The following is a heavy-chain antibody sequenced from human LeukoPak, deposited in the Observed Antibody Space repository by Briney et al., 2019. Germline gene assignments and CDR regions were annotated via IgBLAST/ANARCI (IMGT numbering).Heavy chain of an antibody. D-gene: IGHD3-22*01. Sequence: SVKVSCKASGGTFSSYAISWVRQAPGQGLEWMGGIIPIFGTANYAQKFQGRVTITADESTSTAYMELSSLRSEDTAVYYCARDSTYYYDSRGYYYFDYWGQGTLVTVSS. J-gene: IGHJ4*02. V-gene: IGHV1-69*13. CDR1: GGTFSSYA. CDR3: ARDSTYYYDSRGYYYFDY. CDR2: IIPIFGTA.